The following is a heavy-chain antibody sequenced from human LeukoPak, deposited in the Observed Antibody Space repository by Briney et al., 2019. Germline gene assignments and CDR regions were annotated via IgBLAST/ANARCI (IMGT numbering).Heavy chain of an antibody. J-gene: IGHJ3*02. CDR2: ISSISGTT. CDR1: GFTFSSNS. V-gene: IGHV3-48*04. CDR3: VTDYYDSSGYYFGSDAFDI. Sequence: GGSLRLSCAASGFTFSSNSMNWVRQAPGKGLEWVSYISSISGTTFYADSVKGRFTISRDNAKNSLYLQMNSLRAEDTAVYYCVTDYYDSSGYYFGSDAFDIWGQGTMVTVSS. D-gene: IGHD3-22*01.